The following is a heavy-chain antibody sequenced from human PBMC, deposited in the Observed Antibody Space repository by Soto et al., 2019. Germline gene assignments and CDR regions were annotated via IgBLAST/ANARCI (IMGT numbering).Heavy chain of an antibody. D-gene: IGHD6-6*01. CDR2: ISNDGTNK. Sequence: QVQLVESGGGVVQPGRSLRLSCAASGFIFSSYGMHWVRQAPGKGLEWVAVISNDGTNKYYADSVKGRFTISRDQSKNTLYLQMNSLRREGTAVYYCARPRRDFYYYFGMDVWGQGATVTVSS. CDR1: GFIFSSYG. V-gene: IGHV3-30*03. J-gene: IGHJ6*02. CDR3: ARPRRDFYYYFGMDV.